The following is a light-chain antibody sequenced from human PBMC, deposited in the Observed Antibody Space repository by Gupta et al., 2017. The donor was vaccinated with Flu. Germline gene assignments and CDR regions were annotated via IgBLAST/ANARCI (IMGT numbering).Light chain of an antibody. CDR3: SSYAGSNNLRV. J-gene: IGLJ1*01. CDR2: EVS. CDR1: NSDVGGYNY. Sequence: SALTQPPSASGSPGQSVTISCTGTNSDVGGYNYVSWYQHHPGKAPKLIIYEVSKRPSGVPDRFSGSKSGNTAALTVSGLQADDEADYYCSSYAGSNNLRVFGTGTMVTVL. V-gene: IGLV2-8*01.